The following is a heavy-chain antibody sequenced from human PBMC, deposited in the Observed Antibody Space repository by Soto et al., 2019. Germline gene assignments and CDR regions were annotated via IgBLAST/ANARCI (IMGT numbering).Heavy chain of an antibody. J-gene: IGHJ4*02. CDR3: ARSGSSGYYVDY. CDR1: GYTFTIYG. D-gene: IGHD3-22*01. CDR2: ISAYNGNT. V-gene: IGHV1-18*01. Sequence: GASVKVSCKASGYTFTIYGFSWVRQAPGQGLEWMGWISAYNGNTNYAQKLQGKVTMTTDTSTSTAYMELRSLRSDDTAVYYCARSGSSGYYVDYWGQGTLVTVS.